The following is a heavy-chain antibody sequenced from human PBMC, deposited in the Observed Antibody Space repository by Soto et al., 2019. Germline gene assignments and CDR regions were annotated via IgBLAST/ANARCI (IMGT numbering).Heavy chain of an antibody. V-gene: IGHV4-34*01. CDR2: INHSGST. J-gene: IGHJ5*02. D-gene: IGHD5-18*01. Sequence: QVQLQQWGAGLLKPSETLSLTCAVYGGSFSGYYWSWIRQPPGKGLGWIGEINHSGSTNYNPSLKSRLTISVDTSKNQFSLKLSSVTAADTAVYYCARELRGYSYGTWGQGTLVTVSS. CDR3: ARELRGYSYGT. CDR1: GGSFSGYY.